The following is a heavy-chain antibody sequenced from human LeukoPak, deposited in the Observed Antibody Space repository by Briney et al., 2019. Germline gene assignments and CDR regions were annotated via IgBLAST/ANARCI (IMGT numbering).Heavy chain of an antibody. CDR1: GFTFSSYG. CDR3: AKDRSSSWYDDFYFDY. Sequence: GGSLRLSCAASGFTFSSYGMHWVRQAPGKGLEWVAFIRYDGSNKYYADSVKGRFTISRDNSKNTLYLQMNSLRAEDTAVYYCAKDRSSSWYDDFYFDYWGQGTLVTVSS. V-gene: IGHV3-30*02. J-gene: IGHJ4*02. CDR2: IRYDGSNK. D-gene: IGHD6-13*01.